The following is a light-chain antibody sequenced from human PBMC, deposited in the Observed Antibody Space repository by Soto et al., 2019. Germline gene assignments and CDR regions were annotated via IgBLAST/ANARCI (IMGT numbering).Light chain of an antibody. CDR1: SNDFGNYNL. V-gene: IGLV2-23*01. Sequence: QSDLTQPASVSGSPGESITISCTGTSNDFGNYNLVSWYQQHPGKAPKLMIYEGTKRPSGVSNRFSGSKSGNTASLTISGLQAEDEADYYCCSYAGSSFYVFGTGTKVTVL. CDR2: EGT. CDR3: CSYAGSSFYV. J-gene: IGLJ1*01.